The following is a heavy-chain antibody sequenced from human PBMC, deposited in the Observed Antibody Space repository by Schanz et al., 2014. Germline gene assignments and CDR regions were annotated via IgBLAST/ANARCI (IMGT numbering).Heavy chain of an antibody. CDR1: GFTFSSYG. CDR2: LWHDGSKK. J-gene: IGHJ4*02. Sequence: VQLLESGGGLVQPGGSLRLSCAASGFTFSSYGMHWVRQAPGKGLEWVAILWHDGSKKYYADSVKGRFTVSRDNSKNTLYLQLNSLRAEDTAVYYCARDFHGYGPHLDYWGQGSLVTVSS. V-gene: IGHV3-30*02. CDR3: ARDFHGYGPHLDY. D-gene: IGHD5-12*01.